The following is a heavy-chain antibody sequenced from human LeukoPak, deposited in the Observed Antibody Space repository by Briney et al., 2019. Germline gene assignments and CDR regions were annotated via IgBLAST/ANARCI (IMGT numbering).Heavy chain of an antibody. CDR1: GGSFSGYY. V-gene: IGHV4-34*01. Sequence: SETLSLTCAVYGGSFSGYYWSWIRQPPGKGLEWIGEINHSGSTNYNPSLKSRVTISVDTSKNQFSLKLSSVTAADTAVYYCARHHPAFWSGYYTFDYWGQGTLVTVSS. D-gene: IGHD3-3*01. CDR2: INHSGST. CDR3: ARHHPAFWSGYYTFDY. J-gene: IGHJ4*02.